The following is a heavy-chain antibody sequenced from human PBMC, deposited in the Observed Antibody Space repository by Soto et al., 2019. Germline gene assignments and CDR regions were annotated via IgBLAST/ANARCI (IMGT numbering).Heavy chain of an antibody. Sequence: EVQLVQSGGGLEKPEGSLRLSCTASGFTFGDYAMSWFRQAPGKGLEWVGFIRSKTYGGTTEYAASVKGRFIISRDESKSIAYLQMNSLKTEDTAVYYCARRGYSYGYADYWGQGALVTVSS. V-gene: IGHV3-49*05. CDR2: IRSKTYGGTT. CDR3: ARRGYSYGYADY. D-gene: IGHD5-18*01. CDR1: GFTFGDYA. J-gene: IGHJ4*02.